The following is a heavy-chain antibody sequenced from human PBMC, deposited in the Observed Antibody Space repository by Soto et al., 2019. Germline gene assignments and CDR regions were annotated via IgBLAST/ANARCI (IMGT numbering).Heavy chain of an antibody. CDR3: ARSIVVVTALDY. CDR1: GYTFTSYA. J-gene: IGHJ4*02. V-gene: IGHV1-3*05. D-gene: IGHD2-21*02. CDR2: INAGNGNT. Sequence: QVQLVQSGAEEKKPGASVKVSCKASGYTFTSYAMHWVRQAPGQRLEWMGWINAGNGNTKYSQKFQGRVTITRDTSASTAYRGLISLRSEDTAVYYCARSIVVVTALDYWGQGTLVTVSS.